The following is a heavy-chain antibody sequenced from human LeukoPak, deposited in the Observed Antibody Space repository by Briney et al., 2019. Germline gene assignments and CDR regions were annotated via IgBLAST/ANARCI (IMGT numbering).Heavy chain of an antibody. CDR3: ARLGVRGVKY. CDR1: EFTFSDAW. V-gene: IGHV4-34*01. J-gene: IGHJ4*02. Sequence: GSLRLSCAAAEFTFSDAWMNWVRQAPGKGLEWIGEINHSGSTNYNPSLKSRVTISVDTSKNQFSLKLSSVTAADTAVYYCARLGVRGVKYRGQGTLVTVSS. CDR2: INHSGST. D-gene: IGHD3-10*01.